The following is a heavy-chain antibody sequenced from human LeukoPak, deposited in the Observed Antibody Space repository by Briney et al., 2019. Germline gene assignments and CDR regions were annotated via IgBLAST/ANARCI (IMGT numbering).Heavy chain of an antibody. CDR1: GVIPSEHY. J-gene: IGHJ4*02. CDR2: MYSGGSI. Sequence: GGSLRLSCAASGVIPSEHYMNCVRQAPGKGLEWGSVMYSGGSIYYADSVKGRFTISRDNSRNTLFLQMDSLRADDTAVYYCASSLLATMGPLFYWGLGALVTVSS. D-gene: IGHD5-24*01. V-gene: IGHV3-53*01. CDR3: ASSLLATMGPLFY.